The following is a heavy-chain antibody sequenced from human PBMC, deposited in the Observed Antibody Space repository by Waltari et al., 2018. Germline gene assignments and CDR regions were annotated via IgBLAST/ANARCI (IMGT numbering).Heavy chain of an antibody. V-gene: IGHV4-38-2*01. CDR3: ASLETYYYGSGSYQKLDFDY. Sequence: QVQLQESGPGLVKPSETLSLTCAVSGYSISSGYYWGWIRQPPGTGLEWIGSIYHSGSTSYNPSLKSRGTISVDTSKNQFSLKLSSVTAADTAVYYCASLETYYYGSGSYQKLDFDYWGQGTLVTVSS. J-gene: IGHJ4*02. CDR2: IYHSGST. D-gene: IGHD3-10*01. CDR1: GYSISSGYY.